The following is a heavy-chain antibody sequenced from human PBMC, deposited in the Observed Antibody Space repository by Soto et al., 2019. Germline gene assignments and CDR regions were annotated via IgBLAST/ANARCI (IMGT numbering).Heavy chain of an antibody. Sequence: PSETLSLTWTVSGGSISSYYGSWIRQPPGKGLEWIGYIYYSGSTNYNPSLKSRVTISVDTSKNQFSLKLSSVTAADTAVYYCARALGYCSGGSCFKPLGWFDPWGQGTLVTVSS. CDR2: IYYSGST. D-gene: IGHD2-15*01. J-gene: IGHJ5*02. CDR1: GGSISSYY. V-gene: IGHV4-59*01. CDR3: ARALGYCSGGSCFKPLGWFDP.